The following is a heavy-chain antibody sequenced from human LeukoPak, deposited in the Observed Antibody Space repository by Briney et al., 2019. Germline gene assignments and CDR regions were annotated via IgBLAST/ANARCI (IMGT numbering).Heavy chain of an antibody. CDR3: ARENYYDSSGQVDY. Sequence: VASVKVSCKASAYTSTTYAMNWVRQAPGQGLEWMGWINTNTGNPTYAQGFTGRFVFSLDTSVSTAYLQISSLKAEDTAVYYCARENYYDSSGQVDYWGQGTLVTVSS. D-gene: IGHD3-22*01. V-gene: IGHV7-4-1*02. J-gene: IGHJ4*02. CDR2: INTNTGNP. CDR1: AYTSTTYA.